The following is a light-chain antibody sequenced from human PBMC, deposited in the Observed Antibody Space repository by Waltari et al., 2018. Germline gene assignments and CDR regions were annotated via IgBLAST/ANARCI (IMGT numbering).Light chain of an antibody. J-gene: IGLJ2*01. Sequence: QSALTQPASVSGSPGQSLTIACTGTSSDVGGYNYVSWYQQHPGKAHTLMIYEVSTRPSGVATRFPGSNSGYTASPSITGLQAQDEDEYYCSSYTSSSTLHVVFGGGTKLTVL. CDR3: SSYTSSSTLHVV. CDR1: SSDVGGYNY. V-gene: IGLV2-14*01. CDR2: EVS.